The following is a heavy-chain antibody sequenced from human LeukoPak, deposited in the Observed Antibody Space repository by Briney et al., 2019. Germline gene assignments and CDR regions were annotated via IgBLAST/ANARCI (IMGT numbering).Heavy chain of an antibody. D-gene: IGHD3-22*01. J-gene: IGHJ4*02. CDR2: ISYDGSNK. CDR3: AKATMIVPDY. V-gene: IGHV3-30*18. Sequence: GGSLRLSCAASGFTFSSYAMSWVRQAPGKGLEWVAVISYDGSNKYYADSVKGRFTISRDNSKNTLYLQMNSLRAEDTAVYYCAKATMIVPDYWSQGTLVTVSS. CDR1: GFTFSSYA.